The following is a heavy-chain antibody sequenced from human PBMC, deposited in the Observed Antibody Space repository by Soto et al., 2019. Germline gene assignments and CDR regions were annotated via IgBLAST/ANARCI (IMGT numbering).Heavy chain of an antibody. CDR1: GYSFTSYW. D-gene: IGHD3-10*01. J-gene: IGHJ4*02. V-gene: IGHV5-10-1*01. CDR2: IDPSDSYT. CDR3: ARLRVGFGELLTY. Sequence: EVQLVQSGAEVKKPGESLRISCKGSGYSFTSYWISWVRQMPGKGLEWMGRIDPSDSYTNYSPSFQGHVTISADKSXXXXXLQXXXXXASXXAXXXCARLRVGFGELLTYWGQGTLVTVSS.